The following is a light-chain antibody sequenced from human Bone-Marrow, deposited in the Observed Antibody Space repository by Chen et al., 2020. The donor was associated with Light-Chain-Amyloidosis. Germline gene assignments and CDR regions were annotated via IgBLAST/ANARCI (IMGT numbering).Light chain of an antibody. Sequence: QSALPNPASVSGSPGQSITLSCTVTSRDVSGYNYVSWYQQHPGNAPKRMIYDVSNRPSGVSNRFSGSKSGNTASLTISGLQGEDEADYYCSSYTSSSTLWVFGGGTKLTVL. CDR1: SRDVSGYNY. V-gene: IGLV2-14*03. J-gene: IGLJ3*02. CDR3: SSYTSSSTLWV. CDR2: DVS.